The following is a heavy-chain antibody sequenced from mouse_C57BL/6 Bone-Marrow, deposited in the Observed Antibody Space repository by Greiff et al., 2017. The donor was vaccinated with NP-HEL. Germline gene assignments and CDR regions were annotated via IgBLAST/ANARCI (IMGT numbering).Heavy chain of an antibody. CDR2: ISSGSSTI. V-gene: IGHV5-17*01. Sequence: EVKLMESGGGLVKPGGSLKLSCAASGFTFSDYGMHWVRQAPEKGLEWVAYISSGSSTIYYADTVKGRFTISRDNAKNTLFLQMTSLRSEDTAMYYCATNWEEGKDYWGQGTTLTVSS. J-gene: IGHJ2*01. D-gene: IGHD4-1*01. CDR3: ATNWEEGKDY. CDR1: GFTFSDYG.